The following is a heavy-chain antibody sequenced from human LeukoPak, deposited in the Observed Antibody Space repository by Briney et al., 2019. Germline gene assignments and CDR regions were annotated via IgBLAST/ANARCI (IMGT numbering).Heavy chain of an antibody. V-gene: IGHV4-4*07. CDR2: IYTSGST. J-gene: IGHJ6*02. CDR1: GGSISSYY. D-gene: IGHD2-15*01. Sequence: PSETLSLTCTVSGGSISSYYWSWIRQPAGKGLEWTGRIYTSGSTNYNPSLKSRVTMSVDTSKNQFSLKLSSVTAADTAVYYCAREPVVVVAAIYYYYGMDVWGQGITVTVSS. CDR3: AREPVVVVAAIYYYYGMDV.